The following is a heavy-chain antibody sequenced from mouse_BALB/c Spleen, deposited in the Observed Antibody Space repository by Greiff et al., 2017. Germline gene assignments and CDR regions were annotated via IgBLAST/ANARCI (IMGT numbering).Heavy chain of an antibody. J-gene: IGHJ2*01. CDR2: ISDGGSYT. D-gene: IGHD2-3*01. Sequence: VQLKQSGGGLVKPGGSLKLSCAASGFTFSDYYMYWVRQTPEKRLEWVATISDGGSYTYYPDSVKGRFTISRDNAKNNLYLQMSSLKSEDTAMYYCARGYDYFDYWGQGTTLTVSS. CDR1: GFTFSDYY. CDR3: ARGYDYFDY. V-gene: IGHV5-4*02.